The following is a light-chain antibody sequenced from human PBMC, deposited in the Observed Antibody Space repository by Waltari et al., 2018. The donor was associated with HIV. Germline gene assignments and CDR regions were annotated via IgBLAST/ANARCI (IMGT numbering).Light chain of an antibody. Sequence: QSALTQPPSASGSPGQSITISCTGTSSDVGAYNYVPWYQPPPGTAPKLVIYEVSHRASGIPHRFSASKSGNTASLTVSGLQPEDEADYYCSSFATNNTYLFGTGTKVTVL. V-gene: IGLV2-8*01. CDR3: SSFATNNTYL. CDR2: EVS. CDR1: SSDVGAYNY. J-gene: IGLJ1*01.